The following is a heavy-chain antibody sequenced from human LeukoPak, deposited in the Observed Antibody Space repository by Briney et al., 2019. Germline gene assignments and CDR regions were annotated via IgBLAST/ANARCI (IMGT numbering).Heavy chain of an antibody. CDR3: ASRELELEELDY. J-gene: IGHJ4*02. V-gene: IGHV4-39*01. D-gene: IGHD1-7*01. Sequence: SETLSLTCTVSGGSISSSSYYWGWIRQPPGKGLEWIGSIYYSGSTHYNPSLKSRVTISVDTSKNQFSLKLSSVTAADTAVYYCASRELELEELDYWGQGTLVTVSS. CDR1: GGSISSSSYY. CDR2: IYYSGST.